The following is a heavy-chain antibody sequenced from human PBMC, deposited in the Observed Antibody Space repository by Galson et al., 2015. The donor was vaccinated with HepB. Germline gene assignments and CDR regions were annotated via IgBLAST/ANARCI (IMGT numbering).Heavy chain of an antibody. CDR1: GFTFSSYG. CDR2: ISYDGSNK. Sequence: LRLSCAASGFTFSSYGMHWVRQAPGKGLEWEAVISYDGSNKYYADSVKGRFTISRDNSKNTLYLQMNSLRAEDTAVYYCAKDSGYDLYYYYGMDVWGQGTTVTVSS. V-gene: IGHV3-30*18. J-gene: IGHJ6*02. CDR3: AKDSGYDLYYYYGMDV. D-gene: IGHD5-12*01.